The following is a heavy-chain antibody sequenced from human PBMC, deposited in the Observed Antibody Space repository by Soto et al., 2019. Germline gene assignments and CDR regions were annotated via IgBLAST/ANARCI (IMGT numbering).Heavy chain of an antibody. CDR1: GGTFSSYA. V-gene: IGHV1-69*01. CDR2: IIPIFGTA. CDR3: ARGVSGYSYGPYYYYGMDV. J-gene: IGHJ6*02. Sequence: QVQLVQSGAEVKKPGSSVKVSCKASGGTFSSYAISWVRQAPGQGLEWMGGIIPIFGTANYAQKFQGRVTITADESTSTAHMELSSLRSEDKAVYYCARGVSGYSYGPYYYYGMDVWGQGTTVTVS. D-gene: IGHD5-18*01.